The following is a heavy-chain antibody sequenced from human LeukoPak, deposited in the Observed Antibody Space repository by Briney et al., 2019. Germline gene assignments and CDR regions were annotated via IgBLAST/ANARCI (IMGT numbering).Heavy chain of an antibody. CDR3: ARAFTSLGSSGWYGYYYYMDV. Sequence: ASVKVSCKASGYTFTSYDINWVRQATGQGLEWMGWMNPNSGNTGYAQKFQGRVTITRNTSISTAYMELSSLRSEDTAVYYCARAFTSLGSSGWYGYYYYMDVWGKGTTVTVSS. CDR2: MNPNSGNT. J-gene: IGHJ6*03. V-gene: IGHV1-8*03. D-gene: IGHD6-19*01. CDR1: GYTFTSYD.